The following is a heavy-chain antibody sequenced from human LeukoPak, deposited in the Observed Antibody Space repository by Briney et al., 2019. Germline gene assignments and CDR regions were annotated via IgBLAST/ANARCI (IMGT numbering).Heavy chain of an antibody. D-gene: IGHD6-13*01. CDR3: ARDSSSWPYFDY. CDR1: GFTFSSYE. CDR2: ISSSGTAI. V-gene: IGHV3-48*03. J-gene: IGHJ4*02. Sequence: GGSLRLPCAASGFTFSSYEMNWVRQAPGKGLEWVSYISSSGTAIYYADSVKGRFTISRDNAKNSLYLHINSLRAEDTAVYYCARDSSSWPYFDYWGQGTLVTVSS.